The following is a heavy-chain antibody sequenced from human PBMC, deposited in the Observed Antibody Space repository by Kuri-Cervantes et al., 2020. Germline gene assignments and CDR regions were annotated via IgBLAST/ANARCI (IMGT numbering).Heavy chain of an antibody. J-gene: IGHJ4*02. V-gene: IGHV3-7*04. CDR1: GFTFSSYG. CDR2: IKQDGSER. CDR3: ARGHSSAWDY. Sequence: GESLKISCAASGFTFSSYGMHWVRQAPGKGLEWVANIKQDGSERYYGDSVKGRFTISRDNAENSLYLQMNSLRAEDTAVYYCARGHSSAWDYWGQGTLVTVSS. D-gene: IGHD6-19*01.